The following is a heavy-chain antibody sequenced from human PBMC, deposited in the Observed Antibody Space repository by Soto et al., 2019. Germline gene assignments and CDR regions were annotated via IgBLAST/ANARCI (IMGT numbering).Heavy chain of an antibody. CDR2: ISSSSSYI. Sequence: PGGSLRLSCAASGFTFSSYSMNWVRQAPGKGLEWVSSISSSSSYIYYADSVKGRFTISRDNAKNSLYLQMNSLRAEETAVYYCARPHTKEYGDYLYYYYGMDVWGQGTTVTVSS. CDR1: GFTFSSYS. J-gene: IGHJ6*02. D-gene: IGHD4-17*01. CDR3: ARPHTKEYGDYLYYYYGMDV. V-gene: IGHV3-21*01.